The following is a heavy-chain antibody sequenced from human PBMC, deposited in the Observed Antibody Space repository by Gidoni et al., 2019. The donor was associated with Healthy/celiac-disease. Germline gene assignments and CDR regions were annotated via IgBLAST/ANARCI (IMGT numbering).Heavy chain of an antibody. V-gene: IGHV4-59*08. CDR2: IYYSGST. J-gene: IGHJ4*02. CDR3: ARHRVGATSYYFDY. CDR1: GGSIISYY. Sequence: QVQLQESGPGLVKPSETLSLTCTVSGGSIISYYWSWIRQPPGKGLELIGYIYYSGSTNYNPSLKSRVTISVDTSKNQFSLKLSSVTAADTAVYYCARHRVGATSYYFDYWGQGTLVTVSS. D-gene: IGHD1-26*01.